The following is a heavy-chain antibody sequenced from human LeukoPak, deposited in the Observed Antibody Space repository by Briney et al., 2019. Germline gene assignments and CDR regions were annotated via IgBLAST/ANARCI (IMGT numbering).Heavy chain of an antibody. J-gene: IGHJ6*03. V-gene: IGHV4-59*01. CDR3: ARVVYSGYDYRGAMDV. CDR2: IYYTGST. CDR1: GGSISSYY. D-gene: IGHD5-12*01. Sequence: SETLSLTCTIYGGSISSYYWSWIRQPPGKGLEWIGYIYYTGSTNHNPSLKSRVTISVDTSKNQFSLKLSSVTAADTAVYYCARVVYSGYDYRGAMDVWGKGTTVTVSS.